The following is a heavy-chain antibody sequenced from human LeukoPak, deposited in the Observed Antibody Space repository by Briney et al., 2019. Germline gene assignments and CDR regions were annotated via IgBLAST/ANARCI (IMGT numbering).Heavy chain of an antibody. V-gene: IGHV3-30*03. J-gene: IGHJ3*01. D-gene: IGHD4-17*01. Sequence: GGSLRLSCAASGFTFSSYGMHWVRLAPGQGLEWVAVISYDGSNKDYADSVKGRFTISGDNSKNTLYLQMNRLRAEDTARYFCARDPNGDYIGAFDFWGQGTVVTVSS. CDR2: ISYDGSNK. CDR1: GFTFSSYG. CDR3: ARDPNGDYIGAFDF.